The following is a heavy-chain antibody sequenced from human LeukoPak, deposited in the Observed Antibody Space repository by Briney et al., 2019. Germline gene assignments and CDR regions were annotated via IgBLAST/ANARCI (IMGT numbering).Heavy chain of an antibody. D-gene: IGHD2-2*01. CDR3: ARFVVVPAAKTYYFDY. CDR2: IKHSGST. CDR1: GGSFSGYY. V-gene: IGHV4-34*01. J-gene: IGHJ4*02. Sequence: SETLSLTCAVYGGSFSGYYWIWIRQPPGKGLEWIGEIKHSGSTNYNPSLKSRVTISVDTSKNQFSLKLSSVTAADTAVYYCARFVVVPAAKTYYFDYWGQGTLVTVSS.